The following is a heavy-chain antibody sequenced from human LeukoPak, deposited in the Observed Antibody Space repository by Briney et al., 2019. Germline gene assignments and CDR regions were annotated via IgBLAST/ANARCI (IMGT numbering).Heavy chain of an antibody. V-gene: IGHV1-46*01. D-gene: IGHD6-19*01. CDR1: GYTFTSYY. Sequence: ASVKVSCKASGYTFTSYYMHWVRQAPGQGLEWMGIINPSGGSTSYAQKFQGRVTMTRDMSTSTVYMELSSLRSEDTAVYYCARAYSSGWYADAFDIWGQGTMVTVSS. CDR2: INPSGGST. CDR3: ARAYSSGWYADAFDI. J-gene: IGHJ3*02.